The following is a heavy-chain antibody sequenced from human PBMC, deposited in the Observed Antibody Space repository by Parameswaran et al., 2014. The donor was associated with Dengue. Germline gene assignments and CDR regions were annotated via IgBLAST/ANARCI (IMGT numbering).Heavy chain of an antibody. Sequence: ASETLSLTCTVSGGSISSYYWSWIRQPPGKGLEWIGYIYYSGSTNYNPSLKSRVTISVDTSKNQFSLKLSSVTAADTAVYYCARGGVATMAAEWYYFDYWGQGTLVTVSS. CDR1: GGSISSYY. V-gene: IGHV4-59*13. J-gene: IGHJ4*02. CDR3: ARGGVATMAAEWYYFDY. D-gene: IGHD5-12*01. CDR2: IYYSGST.